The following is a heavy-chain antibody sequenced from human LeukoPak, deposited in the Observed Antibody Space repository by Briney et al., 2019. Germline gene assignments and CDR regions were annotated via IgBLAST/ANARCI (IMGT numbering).Heavy chain of an antibody. Sequence: PSETLSLTCTVSGGSLSSYYWSWIRQPPGKRLEWIGYIYHSGSTNYNPSLKSRVTISVDTSKNQFSLKLSSVTAADTAVYYCARVGCSGGSCYLLDYWGQGTLVTVSS. CDR2: IYHSGST. J-gene: IGHJ4*02. V-gene: IGHV4-59*12. D-gene: IGHD2-15*01. CDR1: GGSLSSYY. CDR3: ARVGCSGGSCYLLDY.